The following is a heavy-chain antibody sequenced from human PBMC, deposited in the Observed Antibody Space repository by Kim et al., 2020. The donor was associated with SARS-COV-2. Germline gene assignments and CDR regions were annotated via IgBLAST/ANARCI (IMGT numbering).Heavy chain of an antibody. CDR2: ITPSGSHM. V-gene: IGHV3-21*01. J-gene: IGHJ3*01. CDR1: GFSFSTYS. CDR3: ARDNWDLNDAFDL. Sequence: GGSLRLSCAASGFSFSTYSLNWVRQAPGKGLEWVSSITPSGSHMYYADSVNGRFTISRDNGKTSLYLQMNSLRAEDTAIYYCARDNWDLNDAFDLWGQGT. D-gene: IGHD1-26*01.